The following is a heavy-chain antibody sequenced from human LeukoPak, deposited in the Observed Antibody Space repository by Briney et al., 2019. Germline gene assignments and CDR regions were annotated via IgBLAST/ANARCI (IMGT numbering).Heavy chain of an antibody. CDR2: MNPNSGNT. V-gene: IGHV1-8*01. D-gene: IGHD6-13*01. Sequence: ASVEVSCKASGYTFTSYDINWVRQATGQGLEWMGWMNPNSGNTGYAQKFQGRVTMTRNTSISTAYMELSSLRSEDTAVYYCARFQQLVPYYYGMDVWGQGTTVTVSS. CDR1: GYTFTSYD. CDR3: ARFQQLVPYYYGMDV. J-gene: IGHJ6*02.